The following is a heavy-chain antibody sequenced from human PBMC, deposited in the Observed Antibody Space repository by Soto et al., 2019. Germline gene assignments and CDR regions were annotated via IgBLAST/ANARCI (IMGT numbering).Heavy chain of an antibody. V-gene: IGHV1-8*01. CDR1: GYTFTSYD. D-gene: IGHD2-2*01. J-gene: IGHJ4*02. CDR3: ARERSSYFDY. Sequence: QVQLVQSGAEVKKPGASVKVSCKACGYTFTSYDINWVRQATGPGIEWMGQMNPHSGNTVYAQTFQGRVTMPRNTSISTAYMELSSLRSEDTAVYYFARERSSYFDYWGQGTLVTVSS. CDR2: MNPHSGNT.